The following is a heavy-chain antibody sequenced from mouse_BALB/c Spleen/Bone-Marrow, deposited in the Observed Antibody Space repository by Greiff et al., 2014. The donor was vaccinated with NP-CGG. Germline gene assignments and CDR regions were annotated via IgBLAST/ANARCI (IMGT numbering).Heavy chain of an antibody. CDR1: GFNIKDTY. CDR3: TRPSSYYGSSYWYFDV. Sequence: EVKLMESGSELVKPGASVKLSCAASGFNIKDTYMHWVKQRPEQGLEWIGRIDPANGDTKYDPKFQGKATITADTSSNTAYLQLSSLTSEDTAVYYCTRPSSYYGSSYWYFDVWGAGTTVTVSS. CDR2: IDPANGDT. V-gene: IGHV14-3*02. J-gene: IGHJ1*01. D-gene: IGHD1-1*01.